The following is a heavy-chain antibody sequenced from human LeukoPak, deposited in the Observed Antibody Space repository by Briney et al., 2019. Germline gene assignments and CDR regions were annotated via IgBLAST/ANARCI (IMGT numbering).Heavy chain of an antibody. CDR2: IYYDGSDK. CDR1: GFTFSSYG. J-gene: IGHJ4*02. CDR3: ARQIAYYYDSSGYYTTDY. Sequence: QPGRSLRLSCAASGFTFSSYGMHWVRLAPGKGLEWVAIIYYDGSDKYYADSVKGRFTISRDNSKDTLYLQMNSLRAEDTAVYYCARQIAYYYDSSGYYTTDYWGQGTLVTVSS. V-gene: IGHV3-33*01. D-gene: IGHD3-22*01.